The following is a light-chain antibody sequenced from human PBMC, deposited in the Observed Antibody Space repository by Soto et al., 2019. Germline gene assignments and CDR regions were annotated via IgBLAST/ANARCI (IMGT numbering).Light chain of an antibody. CDR3: QQYDNIPRT. Sequence: DIQMTQSPSSLSASVGGRVTITCQASQEISNYLNWYQQKAGKAPKLLIYDASNLETGVPSRFSGSGSGTDVTFTISSLQPEDISTYYCQQYDNIPRTFGQGTKVEIK. CDR1: QEISNY. J-gene: IGKJ1*01. CDR2: DAS. V-gene: IGKV1-33*01.